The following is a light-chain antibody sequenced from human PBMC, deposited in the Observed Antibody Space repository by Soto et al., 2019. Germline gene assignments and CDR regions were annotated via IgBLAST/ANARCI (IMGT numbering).Light chain of an antibody. CDR1: KSISSW. CDR3: QQYNSYWT. Sequence: DIQMTQSPSTLSASVGDRVTITCRASKSISSWLAWYQQKPGKAHKLLIYDASSLESGVPSRCSGSVSGTEFTLTISSLQPDDFATYYCQQYNSYWTFGQGTKVEIK. CDR2: DAS. J-gene: IGKJ1*01. V-gene: IGKV1-5*01.